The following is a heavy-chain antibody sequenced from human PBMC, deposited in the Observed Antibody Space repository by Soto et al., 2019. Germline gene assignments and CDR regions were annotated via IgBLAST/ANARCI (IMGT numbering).Heavy chain of an antibody. CDR1: GGTFSSYA. D-gene: IGHD6-6*01. CDR3: GREVSSSSQPHYYRMEV. V-gene: IGHV1-69*13. J-gene: IGHJ6*01. Sequence: SVKVSCKASGGTFSSYAISWVRQAPGQGLEWMGGIIPIFGTANYAQKFQGRVTITADESTSTAYMERSSLRYEDTAVYYCGREVSSSSQPHYYRMEVWGQGTTV. CDR2: IIPIFGTA.